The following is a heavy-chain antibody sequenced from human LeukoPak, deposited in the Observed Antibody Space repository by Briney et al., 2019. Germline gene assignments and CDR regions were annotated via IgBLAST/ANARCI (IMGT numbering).Heavy chain of an antibody. CDR3: ARTRITVTTRSWDY. V-gene: IGHV3-30*03. Sequence: GRSLRLSCAASGFTFSSYGMHWVRQAPGKGLEWVAVISYDGSNKYYADSVKGRFTISRDNAKNSLYLQINSLRAEDTAVYYCARTRITVTTRSWDYWGQGTLVTVSS. J-gene: IGHJ4*02. D-gene: IGHD4-17*01. CDR2: ISYDGSNK. CDR1: GFTFSSYG.